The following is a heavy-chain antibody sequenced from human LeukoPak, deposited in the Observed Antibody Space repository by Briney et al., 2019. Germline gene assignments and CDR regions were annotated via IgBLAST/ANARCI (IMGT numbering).Heavy chain of an antibody. V-gene: IGHV4-59*12. J-gene: IGHJ4*02. Sequence: SETLSLTCTVSGGSISSYYWNWIRQPPGKGLEWIGYIYYSGSTNYNPSLKSRVTMSVDTSKNQFSLKLTSVTAADTAVYYCARDGYYYDSSGYYFWGQGTLVTVSS. CDR1: GGSISSYY. D-gene: IGHD3-22*01. CDR3: ARDGYYYDSSGYYF. CDR2: IYYSGST.